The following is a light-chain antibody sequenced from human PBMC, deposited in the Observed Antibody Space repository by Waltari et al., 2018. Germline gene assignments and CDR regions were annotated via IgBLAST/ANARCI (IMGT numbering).Light chain of an antibody. CDR2: DVA. CDR3: TSKTTSNTLV. V-gene: IGLV2-14*03. J-gene: IGLJ3*02. Sequence: QSALTQPGSVSGAPGQSITISCTGTTRDVGGYDYVSWYQHYPGEAPKLILYDVANRPSGVAKRFSGSKSGSTASLTISGLQAEDEALYYCTSKTTSNTLVFGGGTKVTVL. CDR1: TRDVGGYDY.